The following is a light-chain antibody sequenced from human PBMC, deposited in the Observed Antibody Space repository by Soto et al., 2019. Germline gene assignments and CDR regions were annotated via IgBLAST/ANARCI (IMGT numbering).Light chain of an antibody. CDR2: GAS. Sequence: EIVLTQSPGTLSLSPWERANMYCRASQSVSSYLAWYQQKPGQAPRLLIYGASSRATGVPDRFSASGSGTDFTLTISRLEPEDFAVYYCQQYGRSPFTFGPGTKVDIK. V-gene: IGKV3-20*01. CDR1: QSVSSY. J-gene: IGKJ3*01. CDR3: QQYGRSPFT.